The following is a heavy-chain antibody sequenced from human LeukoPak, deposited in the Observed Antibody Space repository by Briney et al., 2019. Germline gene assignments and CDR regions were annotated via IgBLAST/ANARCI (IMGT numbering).Heavy chain of an antibody. D-gene: IGHD2-2*01. CDR3: AKDRSCSGSSCNVGS. V-gene: IGHV3-11*05. Sequence: GGSLRLSCAASGFTFSSHAMGWLRQAPGKGLEWVSYIGTSNNYTKYADSVKGRFTISRDNAKRSLYLQMNSLTAEDTAVYYCAKDRSCSGSSCNVGSWGQGTMVTVSS. CDR1: GFTFSSHA. J-gene: IGHJ3*01. CDR2: IGTSNNYT.